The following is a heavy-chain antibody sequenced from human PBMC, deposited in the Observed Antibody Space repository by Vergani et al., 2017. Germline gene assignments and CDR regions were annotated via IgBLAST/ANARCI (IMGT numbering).Heavy chain of an antibody. V-gene: IGHV3-30*03. CDR2: ISYDGTQK. J-gene: IGHJ1*01. Sequence: QVHLVESVGGVVQPGRSLRLSCVVSGFTSSYYGMHWVRQAPGKGLEGVAVISYDGTQKYYADSVKGRFTISRDNSKSTLYLQMNSLGTEDTAVYYCATKSCGTPGCQIGYFREWGQGTLVTVSS. D-gene: IGHD1-1*01. CDR3: ATKSCGTPGCQIGYFRE. CDR1: GFTSSYYG.